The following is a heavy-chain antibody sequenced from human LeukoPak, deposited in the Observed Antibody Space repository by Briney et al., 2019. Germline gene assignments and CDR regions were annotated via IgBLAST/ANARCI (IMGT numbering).Heavy chain of an antibody. Sequence: SETLSLTCVVYGGSFSGYFWSWIRQPPGKGLEWIGEITPSGSTNYSPSLKSRVSISIDTSKKKPSLRLTSVTAADSAVYYCASSFYYDSRDYWGQGTLVTVPS. CDR1: GGSFSGYF. D-gene: IGHD3-22*01. V-gene: IGHV4-34*01. CDR2: ITPSGST. CDR3: ASSFYYDSRDY. J-gene: IGHJ4*02.